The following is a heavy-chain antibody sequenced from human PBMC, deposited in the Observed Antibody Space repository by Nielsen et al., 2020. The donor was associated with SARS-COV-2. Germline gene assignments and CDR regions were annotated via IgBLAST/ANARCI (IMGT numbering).Heavy chain of an antibody. CDR2: TYYRSKWYN. CDR3: ATGTLPGIAVAGPFDY. V-gene: IGHV6-1*01. J-gene: IGHJ4*02. Sequence: SETLSLTCAISGDSVSSNSAAWSWIRQSPSRGLEWLGRTYYRSKWYNDYAVSVKSRITINPDTSKNQFSLQLNSVTPEDTAVYYCATGTLPGIAVAGPFDYWGQGTLVTVSS. CDR1: GDSVSSNSAA. D-gene: IGHD6-13*01.